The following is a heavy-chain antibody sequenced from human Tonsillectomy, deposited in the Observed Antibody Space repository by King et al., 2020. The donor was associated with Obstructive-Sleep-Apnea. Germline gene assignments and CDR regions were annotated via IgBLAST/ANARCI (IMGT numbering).Heavy chain of an antibody. CDR1: GFSFSSYG. D-gene: IGHD5-12*01. J-gene: IGHJ3*02. CDR2: IQYDGGDK. V-gene: IGHV3-30*02. Sequence: QLVQSGGGVVQPGGSLRLSCAASGFSFSSYGMHWVRQAPGKGLEWVAFIQYDGGDKYYADSVKGRFTISRDNSKNTLYVRMDSLRAEDTAVYYCAREGRGYSGYDGASGAFDIWGQGTMVTVSS. CDR3: AREGRGYSGYDGASGAFDI.